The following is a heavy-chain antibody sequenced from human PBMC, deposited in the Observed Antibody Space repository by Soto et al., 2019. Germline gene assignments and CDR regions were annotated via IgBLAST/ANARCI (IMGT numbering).Heavy chain of an antibody. CDR2: ISHDGSSK. Sequence: QVQLVESGGGVVQPGRSLRLSCAASGFTFSTYGLNWVRQAPGKGLEWVAVISHDGSSKYYADSVKGRFAISRDNSKNPVYLQMDSLRPDDTAAYYCVKGPAVRGLLVRVNYGRDVWGQGTTVTVSS. V-gene: IGHV3-30*18. CDR1: GFTFSTYG. CDR3: VKGPAVRGLLVRVNYGRDV. D-gene: IGHD3-10*01. J-gene: IGHJ6*02.